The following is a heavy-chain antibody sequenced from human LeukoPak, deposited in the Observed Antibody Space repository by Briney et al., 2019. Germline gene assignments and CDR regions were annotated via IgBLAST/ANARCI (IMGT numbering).Heavy chain of an antibody. V-gene: IGHV1-8*03. CDR3: ARGRYYYGSGSYRRHYYMDV. CDR2: MNPNSGNT. CDR1: GYTFTSYD. J-gene: IGHJ6*03. Sequence: GASVKVSCKASGYTFTSYDINWVRQATGQGLEWMGWMNPNSGNTGYAQKFQGRVTITRNTSISTAYMELSSLRSEDTAVYYCARGRYYYGSGSYRRHYYMDVWGKGTTVTVSS. D-gene: IGHD3-10*01.